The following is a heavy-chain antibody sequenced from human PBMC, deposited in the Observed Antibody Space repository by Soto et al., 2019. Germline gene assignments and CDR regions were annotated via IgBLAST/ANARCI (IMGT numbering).Heavy chain of an antibody. CDR3: AREVGNRVDY. V-gene: IGHV1-8*01. J-gene: IGHJ4*02. Sequence: ASVKVSCKASGGPYNKYTISWVRQAPGQGLEWMGWMNPNSGNTGYAQKFQGRVTMTRNTSISTAYMELSSLRSEDTAVYYCAREVGNRVDYWGQGTRVTVSS. D-gene: IGHD1-26*01. CDR2: MNPNSGNT. CDR1: GGPYNKYT.